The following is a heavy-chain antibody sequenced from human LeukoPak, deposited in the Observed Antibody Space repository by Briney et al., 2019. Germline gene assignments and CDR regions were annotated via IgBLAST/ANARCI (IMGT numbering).Heavy chain of an antibody. D-gene: IGHD1-14*01. J-gene: IGHJ4*02. Sequence: SQTLSLTCAISGDSVSTVYSAWNWIRQSPSGGLEWLGRTYYRSKWNYDYAISVQSRIPINPDTSKNQFSLQLNSVTPEDTAVYYCARDKYHLDYWGPGTLLPVSS. CDR2: TYYRSKWNY. CDR3: ARDKYHLDY. CDR1: GDSVSTVYSA. V-gene: IGHV6-1*01.